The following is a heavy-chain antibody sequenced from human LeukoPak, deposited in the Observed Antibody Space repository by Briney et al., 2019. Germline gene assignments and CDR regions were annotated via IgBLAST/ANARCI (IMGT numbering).Heavy chain of an antibody. CDR1: GDSVSSNSVT. CDR3: ARGREYYDILTGYYPSYYFDY. V-gene: IGHV6-1*01. Sequence: SQTLSLTCAISGDSVSSNSVTWNWIRQSPSRGLEWLGRTYYRSKWYNDYAVSVKSRITINPDTSKNQFSLQLNSVTPEDTAVYYCARGREYYDILTGYYPSYYFDYWGQGTLVTVSS. D-gene: IGHD3-9*01. J-gene: IGHJ4*02. CDR2: TYYRSKWYN.